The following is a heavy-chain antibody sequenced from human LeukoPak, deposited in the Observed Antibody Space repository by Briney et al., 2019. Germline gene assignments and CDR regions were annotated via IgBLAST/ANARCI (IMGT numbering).Heavy chain of an antibody. CDR1: GYTFTGYY. CDR3: ARNLDYYGSGSQHTNYYYYYMDV. CDR2: INPNSGGT. Sequence: WASVKVSCKASGYTFTGYYMHWVRQAPGQGLEWMGWINPNSGGTNYAQKFQGRVTMTRDTSISTAYMELSSLRSEDTAVYYCARNLDYYGSGSQHTNYYYYYMDVWGKGTTVTVSS. D-gene: IGHD3-10*01. V-gene: IGHV1-2*02. J-gene: IGHJ6*03.